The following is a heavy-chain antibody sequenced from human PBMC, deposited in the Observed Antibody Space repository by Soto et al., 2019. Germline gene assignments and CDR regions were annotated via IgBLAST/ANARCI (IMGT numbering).Heavy chain of an antibody. CDR3: ARDYYYDSSGYSHYFDY. D-gene: IGHD3-22*01. V-gene: IGHV4-30-4*01. CDR1: GGSISSGDNY. J-gene: IGHJ4*02. Sequence: PWETLSLTCTVSGGSISSGDNYWSWIRQPPGKGLEWIGYIYYSGSTSYNPSLKSRVTISVDTSKNQFSLRLSSVTAADTAVYYCARDYYYDSSGYSHYFDYWGQGTLVTVSS. CDR2: IYYSGST.